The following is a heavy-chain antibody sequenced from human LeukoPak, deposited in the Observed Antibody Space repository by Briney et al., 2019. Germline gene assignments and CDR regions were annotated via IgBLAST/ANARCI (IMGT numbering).Heavy chain of an antibody. D-gene: IGHD3-10*01. Sequence: GASVKVSCKASGGTFSSYAISWVRQAPGQGLEWMGWISAYNGNTNYAQKLQGRVTMTTDTSTSTAYMELRSLRSDDTAVYYCARSYYYGSGSFFWFDPWGQGTLVTVSS. CDR1: GGTFSSYA. CDR2: ISAYNGNT. V-gene: IGHV1-18*01. J-gene: IGHJ5*02. CDR3: ARSYYYGSGSFFWFDP.